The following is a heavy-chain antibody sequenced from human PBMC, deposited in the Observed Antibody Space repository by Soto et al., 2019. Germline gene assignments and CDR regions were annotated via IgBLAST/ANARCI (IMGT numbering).Heavy chain of an antibody. CDR2: ISYDGSNK. J-gene: IGHJ4*02. Sequence: PGGSLRLSCAASGFTFSSYGMHWVRQAPGKGLEWVAVISYDGSNKYYADSVKGRFTISRDNSKNTLYLQMNSLRAEDTAVYYCAKDKKDHDDSSGYQNNWGQGTLVTVSS. CDR3: AKDKKDHDDSSGYQNN. V-gene: IGHV3-30*18. CDR1: GFTFSSYG. D-gene: IGHD3-22*01.